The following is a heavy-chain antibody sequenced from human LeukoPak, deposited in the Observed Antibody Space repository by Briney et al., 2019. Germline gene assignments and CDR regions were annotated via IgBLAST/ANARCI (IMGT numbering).Heavy chain of an antibody. D-gene: IGHD6-19*01. J-gene: IGHJ4*02. CDR1: GGTFSSYA. Sequence: EASAKVSCKASGGTFSSYAISWVRQAPGQGLEWMGRIIPIFGTANYAQKFQGRVTITADKSTSTAYMELSSLRSEDTAVYYCARGPIIAVAGTIDYWGQGTLVTVSS. CDR2: IIPIFGTA. V-gene: IGHV1-69*06. CDR3: ARGPIIAVAGTIDY.